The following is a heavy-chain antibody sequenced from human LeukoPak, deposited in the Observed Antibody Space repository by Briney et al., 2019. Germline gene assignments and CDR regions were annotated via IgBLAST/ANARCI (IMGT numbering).Heavy chain of an antibody. V-gene: IGHV3-74*01. Sequence: GGSLRLSCAASGFTLSSYWMNWVRQTPGNGLVWVSRINPDGSSTNYADSVRGRFTISRDNAKNTLYLQMNRLRAEDTAVYYCASGTGGYFDNWGQGTLVTVSS. CDR2: INPDGSST. J-gene: IGHJ4*02. CDR1: GFTLSSYW. CDR3: ASGTGGYFDN. D-gene: IGHD3-10*01.